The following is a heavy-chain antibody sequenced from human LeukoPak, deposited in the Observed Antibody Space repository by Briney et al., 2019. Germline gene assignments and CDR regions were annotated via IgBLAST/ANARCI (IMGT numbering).Heavy chain of an antibody. J-gene: IGHJ3*02. Sequence: SQTLSLTCAISGDSVSSNSAAWNWIRQPPSRGLEWLGRTYYRSKWYNDYAVSVKSRITINPDTSKNQFSLQLNSVTPEDTAVYYCARDSRASYSSSWYGGRAAFDIWGQGTMVTVSS. D-gene: IGHD6-13*01. CDR2: TYYRSKWYN. V-gene: IGHV6-1*01. CDR1: GDSVSSNSAA. CDR3: ARDSRASYSSSWYGGRAAFDI.